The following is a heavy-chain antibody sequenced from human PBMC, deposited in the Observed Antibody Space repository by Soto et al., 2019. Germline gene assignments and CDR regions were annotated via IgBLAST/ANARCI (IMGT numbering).Heavy chain of an antibody. CDR1: GFTFSDYY. J-gene: IGHJ6*02. Sequence: GGSLRLSCAASGFTFSDYYMSWIRKAPGKGLEWVSYISSSSSYTNYADSVKGRFTISRDNAKNSLYLQKNSLRAEDTAVYYCARDSGYSYGTGSYYYYGMDVWGQGTTVTVSS. CDR3: ARDSGYSYGTGSYYYYGMDV. D-gene: IGHD5-18*01. CDR2: ISSSSSYT. V-gene: IGHV3-11*06.